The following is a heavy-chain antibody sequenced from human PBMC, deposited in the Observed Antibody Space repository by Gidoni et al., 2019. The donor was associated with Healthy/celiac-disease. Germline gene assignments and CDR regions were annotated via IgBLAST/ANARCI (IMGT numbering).Heavy chain of an antibody. CDR3: AREEYYDFWSGYPYYYGMDV. D-gene: IGHD3-3*01. CDR1: GCTFSSYG. Sequence: QVQLVQSGAEVKKPGASVTVSCKASGCTFSSYGISWVRQAPGQGLDGMGWISAYNVNTNYAQKLQGRVTMTTDTSTSTAYMELRSLRSDDTAVYYCAREEYYDFWSGYPYYYGMDVWGQGTTVTASS. V-gene: IGHV1-18*01. CDR2: ISAYNVNT. J-gene: IGHJ6*02.